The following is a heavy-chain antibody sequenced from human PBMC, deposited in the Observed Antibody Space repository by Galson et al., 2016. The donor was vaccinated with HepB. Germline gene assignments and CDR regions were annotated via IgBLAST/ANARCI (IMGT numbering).Heavy chain of an antibody. CDR3: ARLGPAGVGHFDP. CDR2: IYSAENT. V-gene: IGHV4-39*01. J-gene: IGHJ5*02. D-gene: IGHD6-19*01. CDR1: GGSISGSEYY. Sequence: SETLSLTCTISGGSISGSEYYWGWIRQPPGRGLEWIGSIYSAENTYYNPSLKSRVTISVDTSRNQFSLQLTSVTAADTAVYYCARLGPAGVGHFDPWGQGTLVTVSS.